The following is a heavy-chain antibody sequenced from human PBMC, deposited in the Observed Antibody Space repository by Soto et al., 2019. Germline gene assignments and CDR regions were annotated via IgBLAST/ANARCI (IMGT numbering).Heavy chain of an antibody. D-gene: IGHD1-1*01. J-gene: IGHJ3*02. CDR3: ARGLATLPVFAFDI. V-gene: IGHV2-5*01. CDR1: GISLSTSGVG. CDR2: VYWNDDK. Sequence: GPTLVNPTQTLTLTCTLSGISLSTSGVGLGWIRQTPGKALEWLALVYWNDDKHYSPSLKSRLTITKDTSKNQAILTMTNMDPVDTATYFCARGLATLPVFAFDIWGQGTVVTVSS.